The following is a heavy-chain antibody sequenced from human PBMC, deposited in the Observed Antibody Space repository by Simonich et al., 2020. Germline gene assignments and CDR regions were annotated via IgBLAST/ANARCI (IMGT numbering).Heavy chain of an antibody. V-gene: IGHV3-53*01. Sequence: EVQLVESGGGLIQPGGSLRLSCAASGFTFSRNYMSWVRQAPGKGMGWVSDIFSGGRTDYANAVKGRFTISRDNTKNTLYLQINSLRAEDTAVYYCARWTATGYYFDYWGQGTLVTVSS. CDR3: ARWTATGYYFDY. CDR2: IFSGGRT. J-gene: IGHJ4*02. D-gene: IGHD1-1*01. CDR1: GFTFSRNY.